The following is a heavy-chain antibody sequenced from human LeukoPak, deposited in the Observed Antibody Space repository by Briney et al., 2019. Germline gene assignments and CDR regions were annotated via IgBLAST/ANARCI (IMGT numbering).Heavy chain of an antibody. D-gene: IGHD3-22*01. CDR3: ARDRSYYDRVLFAEYYQH. V-gene: IGHV4-38-2*02. J-gene: IGHJ1*01. Sequence: SETLSLTCTVSGYSISSGYYWGWIRQPPGKGLEWIGSIYHSGSTYYNPSLKSRVTISVDTSKNQFSLKLSSVTAADTAVYYCARDRSYYDRVLFAEYYQHWGQGTLVTVSS. CDR2: IYHSGST. CDR1: GYSISSGYY.